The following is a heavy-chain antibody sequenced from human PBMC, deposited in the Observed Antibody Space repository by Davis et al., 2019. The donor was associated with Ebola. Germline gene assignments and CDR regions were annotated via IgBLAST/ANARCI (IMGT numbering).Heavy chain of an antibody. D-gene: IGHD5-18*01. V-gene: IGHV5-51*01. Sequence: GESLKISCKGSGYSFTSYWIVWVRQMPGKGLECMGIIFPGDSDTRYSPSFQGQVTISADKSITTAYLQWSSLKASDTAMYYCARQDTAMVMSSDYWGQGTLVTVSS. CDR3: ARQDTAMVMSSDY. CDR1: GYSFTSYW. J-gene: IGHJ4*02. CDR2: IFPGDSDT.